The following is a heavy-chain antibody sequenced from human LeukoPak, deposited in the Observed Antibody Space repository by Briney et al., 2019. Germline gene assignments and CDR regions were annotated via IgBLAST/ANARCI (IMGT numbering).Heavy chain of an antibody. J-gene: IGHJ5*01. CDR1: TSH. CDR2: IGSYEGDT. CDR3: ARDFWNFYDSSGYYRDFDS. V-gene: IGHV1-18*01. Sequence: ASVTVSCKATSHISWVRQAPGQGLAWMGWIGSYEGDTYYAQKFQGRVTVTTDTSTNTAYMELRSLRADHTAVYYCARDFWNFYDSSGYYRDFDSWGQGTLVTVSS. D-gene: IGHD3-22*01.